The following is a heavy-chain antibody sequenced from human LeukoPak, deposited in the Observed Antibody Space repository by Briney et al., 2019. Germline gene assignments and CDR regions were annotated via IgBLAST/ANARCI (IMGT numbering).Heavy chain of an antibody. Sequence: SETLSLTCTVSGYSISSGYYWGWIRQPPGKGLEWIGSIYHSGSTNYNPSLKSRVTISVDKSKNQFSLKLGSVTAADTAVYYWARDGCSGGSCSINWFDPWGQGTRVTVSS. CDR1: GYSISSGYY. CDR2: IYHSGST. J-gene: IGHJ5*02. CDR3: ARDGCSGGSCSINWFDP. D-gene: IGHD2-15*01. V-gene: IGHV4-38-2*02.